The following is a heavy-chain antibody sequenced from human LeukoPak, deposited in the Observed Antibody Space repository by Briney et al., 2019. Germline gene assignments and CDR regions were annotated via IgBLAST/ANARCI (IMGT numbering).Heavy chain of an antibody. Sequence: SETLSLTCTVSGGSISSSSYYWGWIRQPPGKGLEWIGRVYTSGITTYNPSLKSRVTMSVDTSKNQFSLKVNSVTAADTAVYYCARDRHITAAGTFDYWGQGTLVTVSS. V-gene: IGHV4-39*07. CDR2: VYTSGIT. J-gene: IGHJ4*02. CDR3: ARDRHITAAGTFDY. D-gene: IGHD6-13*01. CDR1: GGSISSSSYY.